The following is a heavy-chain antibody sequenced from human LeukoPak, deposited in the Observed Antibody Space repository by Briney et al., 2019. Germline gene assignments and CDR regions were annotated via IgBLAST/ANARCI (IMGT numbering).Heavy chain of an antibody. CDR2: IGIRGDT. CDR3: ARGGIQVSGIDEFDY. D-gene: IGHD6-19*01. Sequence: GGSLRLSCAASGFTFIDYDMHWVRQVIGKGLEWVSAIGIRGDTHYSGSMKGRFTISRENAESSLYLQMNSLRAEDTAVYYCARGGIQVSGIDEFDYWGQGTLVTVSS. V-gene: IGHV3-13*01. J-gene: IGHJ4*02. CDR1: GFTFIDYD.